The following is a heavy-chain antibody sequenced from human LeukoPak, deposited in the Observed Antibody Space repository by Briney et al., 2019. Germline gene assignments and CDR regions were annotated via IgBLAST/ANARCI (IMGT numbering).Heavy chain of an antibody. CDR3: ARGDIVVVPTDY. CDR1: GYTFTSYG. CDR2: ISAYNGNT. D-gene: IGHD2-2*01. Sequence: ASVKVSCKAVGYTFTSYGITWVRQAPGQGLEWMGWISAYNGNTNYAQKLQGRVTMTTDTSTSTAYMELRSLRSDDTAVYFCARGDIVVVPTDYWGQGTLVTVSS. V-gene: IGHV1-18*01. J-gene: IGHJ4*02.